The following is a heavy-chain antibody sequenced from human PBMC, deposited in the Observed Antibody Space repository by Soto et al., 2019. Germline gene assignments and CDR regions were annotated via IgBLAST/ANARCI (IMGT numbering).Heavy chain of an antibody. Sequence: SETLSITCTFSVGSISSGDYYWSWIRQPPGKGLEWIGYIYYSGSTYYSPSLKSRVTISVDTSKNQFSLKLSSVTAADTAVYYCARGHGYSSGPYWGQGTMVTVSS. V-gene: IGHV4-30-4*01. J-gene: IGHJ4*02. CDR3: ARGHGYSSGPY. D-gene: IGHD6-19*01. CDR1: VGSISSGDYY. CDR2: IYYSGST.